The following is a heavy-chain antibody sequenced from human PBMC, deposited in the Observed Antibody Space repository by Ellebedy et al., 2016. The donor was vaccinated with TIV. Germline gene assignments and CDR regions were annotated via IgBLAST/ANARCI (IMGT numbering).Heavy chain of an antibody. V-gene: IGHV3-23*01. Sequence: GGSLRLSXAASGFTFSSYAMSWVRQAPGKGLEWVSAISGSGGSTYYADSVKGRFTISRDNSKNTLYLQMNSLRAEDTAVYYCAKGSVLRYFEGYFDYWGQGTLVTVSS. CDR1: GFTFSSYA. D-gene: IGHD3-9*01. CDR2: ISGSGGST. CDR3: AKGSVLRYFEGYFDY. J-gene: IGHJ4*02.